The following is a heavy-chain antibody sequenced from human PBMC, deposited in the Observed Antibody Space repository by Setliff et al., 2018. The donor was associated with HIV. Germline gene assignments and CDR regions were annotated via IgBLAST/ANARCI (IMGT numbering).Heavy chain of an antibody. Sequence: GGSLRLSCTASGFTFGDYAMSWVRQAPGKGLEWVGFIRSKAYGGTTEYAASVKGRFTISRDDSKSIAYLQMNSLKTEDTAVYYCTTDPLGATPSVDWGQGTLVTVSS. V-gene: IGHV3-49*04. CDR1: GFTFGDYA. CDR3: TTDPLGATPSVD. D-gene: IGHD1-26*01. J-gene: IGHJ4*02. CDR2: IRSKAYGGTT.